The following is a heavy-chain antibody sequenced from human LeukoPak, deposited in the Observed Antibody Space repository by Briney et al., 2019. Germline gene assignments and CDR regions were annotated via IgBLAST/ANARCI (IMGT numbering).Heavy chain of an antibody. D-gene: IGHD3-10*01. Sequence: SETLSLTCTVSGGSISSSSYYWGWIRQPPGKGLEWIGSIYYSGSTYYNPSLKRRVTISVDTSKNQFSLKLSSVTAADTAVYYCARQSQLWFGELAYFDYWGQGTLVTVSS. CDR3: ARQSQLWFGELAYFDY. V-gene: IGHV4-39*01. J-gene: IGHJ4*02. CDR1: GGSISSSSYY. CDR2: IYYSGST.